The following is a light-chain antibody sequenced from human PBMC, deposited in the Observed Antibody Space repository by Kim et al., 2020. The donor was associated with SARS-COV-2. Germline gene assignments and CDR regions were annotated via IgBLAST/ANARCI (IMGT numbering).Light chain of an antibody. V-gene: IGKV1-39*01. CDR2: AAS. Sequence: DIQMTQSPSSLSASIGDRVTITCRASQSISNYLNWYQQKPGKAPKLLIYAASSLQSGVPSRFSGTGSGTDFTLTISSLQPEDFATYFSQQSYKTPYTFGQGTKLEIK. CDR1: QSISNY. J-gene: IGKJ2*01. CDR3: QQSYKTPYT.